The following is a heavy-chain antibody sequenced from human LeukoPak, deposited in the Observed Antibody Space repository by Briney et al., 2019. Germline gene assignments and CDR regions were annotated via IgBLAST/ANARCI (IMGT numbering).Heavy chain of an antibody. V-gene: IGHV3-48*04. CDR3: ARDPPALEDFDY. J-gene: IGHJ4*02. CDR2: ISGRGNTI. Sequence: GGSLRLSCAASGFTFSSYNMNWVRQAPGKGLEWVSYISGRGNTIKYAGSVKGRFTISRDNGKNSVYLHMSSLRAEDTAVYYCARDPPALEDFDYWGQGTQVTVSS. CDR1: GFTFSSYN.